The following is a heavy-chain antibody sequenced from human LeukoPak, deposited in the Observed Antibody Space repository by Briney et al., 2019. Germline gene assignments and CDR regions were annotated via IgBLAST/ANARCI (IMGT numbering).Heavy chain of an antibody. CDR2: ISSSSSYI. CDR1: GFTVSSNY. CDR3: ARRQDIVLMVYAQGGAFDI. D-gene: IGHD2-8*01. Sequence: PGGSLRLSCAASGFTVSSNYMSWVRQAPGKGLEWVSSISSSSSYIYYADSVKGRFTISRDNAKNSLYLQMNSLRAEDTAVYYCARRQDIVLMVYAQGGAFDIWGQGTMVTVSS. J-gene: IGHJ3*02. V-gene: IGHV3-21*01.